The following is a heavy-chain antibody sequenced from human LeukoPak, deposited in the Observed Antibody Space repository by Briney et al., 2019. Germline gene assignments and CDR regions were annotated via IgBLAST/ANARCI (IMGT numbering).Heavy chain of an antibody. CDR2: VNNPGTGT. CDR3: ARGSGGFDY. J-gene: IGHJ4*02. Sequence: GGSLRLSCAASGFTFSSYWMHWVRQVPGKGLVWVAHVNNPGTGTTYADAVKGRFTISRDNARNTLYLQMNSLRADDTAMYYCARGSGGFDYWGQGTLITVSS. V-gene: IGHV3-74*01. D-gene: IGHD3-3*01. CDR1: GFTFSSYW.